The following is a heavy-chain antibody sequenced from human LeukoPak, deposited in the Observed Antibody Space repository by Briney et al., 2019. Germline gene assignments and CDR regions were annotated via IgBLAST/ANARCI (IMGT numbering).Heavy chain of an antibody. J-gene: IGHJ5*02. D-gene: IGHD5-24*01. CDR3: ARDLQFGDGYNWEVVWFDP. CDR2: INPSGGST. CDR1: GYTFTSYC. V-gene: IGHV1-46*01. Sequence: ASVKVSCKASGYTFTSYCMHWVRQAPGQGLEWMGIINPSGGSTSYAQKFQGRVTMTRDTSTSTVYMELSSLRSEDTAVYYCARDLQFGDGYNWEVVWFDPWGQGTLVTVSS.